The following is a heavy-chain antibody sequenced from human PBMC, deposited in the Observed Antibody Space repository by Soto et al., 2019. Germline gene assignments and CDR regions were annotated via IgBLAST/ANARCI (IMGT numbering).Heavy chain of an antibody. J-gene: IGHJ4*02. CDR2: ISSSSSYI. V-gene: IGHV3-21*01. Sequence: PGGSLRLSCAASGFTFSSYSMNWVRQAPGKGLEWVSSISSSSSYIYYADSVKGRFTISRDNAKNSLYLQMNSLRAEDTAVYYCARDLGGWTPYLGYWGQGTLVTVSS. CDR3: ARDLGGWTPYLGY. D-gene: IGHD3-16*01. CDR1: GFTFSSYS.